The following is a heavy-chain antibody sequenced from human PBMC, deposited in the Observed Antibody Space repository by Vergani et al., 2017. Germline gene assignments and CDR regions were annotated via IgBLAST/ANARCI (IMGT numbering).Heavy chain of an antibody. CDR3: AGLGLTASRREAPVFGY. D-gene: IGHD6-13*01. Sequence: QVHLVESGGGVVQPGRSLTLSCVASGFSFRGHGMHWVRQAPGKGLEWVAMISYDGDRRNYGDFAKGRFTISRDSSKTVYLQMNSLRVEDTAMYFCAGLGLTASRREAPVFGYWGQGTLVTVSS. CDR1: GFSFRGHG. CDR2: ISYDGDRR. J-gene: IGHJ4*02. V-gene: IGHV3-30*03.